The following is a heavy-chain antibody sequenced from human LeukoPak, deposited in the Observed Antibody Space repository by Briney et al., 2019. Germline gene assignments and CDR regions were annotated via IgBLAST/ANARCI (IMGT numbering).Heavy chain of an antibody. J-gene: IGHJ4*02. V-gene: IGHV3-7*01. CDR3: ARDRGKWDYFDSSGFHFDTLGY. D-gene: IGHD3-22*01. CDR2: IKEDGSEK. Sequence: GGSLRLSCAASEFTFGSYCMTWVRQAPGKGLEWVANIKEDGSEKNYVDSVKGRFTISRDNTKNSLYSQMNSLRAEDTAVYYCARDRGKWDYFDSSGFHFDTLGYWGQGTLVTVSS. CDR1: EFTFGSYC.